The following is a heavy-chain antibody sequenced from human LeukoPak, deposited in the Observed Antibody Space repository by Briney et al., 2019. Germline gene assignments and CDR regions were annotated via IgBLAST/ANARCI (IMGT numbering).Heavy chain of an antibody. D-gene: IGHD3-10*01. Sequence: ASVEVSCKASGFTFTSYDINWVRQAPGQGLEWMGWMNPNSGNTRYAQKVQGRITMTRDTSISTAYMELSSLRSEDTAVYYCARGPTLVRGVIMPDSVGGMDVWGQGTTVTVSS. CDR2: MNPNSGNT. CDR3: ARGPTLVRGVIMPDSVGGMDV. CDR1: GFTFTSYD. V-gene: IGHV1-8*01. J-gene: IGHJ6*02.